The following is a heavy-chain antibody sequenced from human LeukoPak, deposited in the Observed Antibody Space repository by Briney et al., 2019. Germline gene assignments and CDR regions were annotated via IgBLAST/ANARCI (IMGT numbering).Heavy chain of an antibody. J-gene: IGHJ4*02. D-gene: IGHD3-3*01. CDR2: IIPIFGTA. Sequence: SVKVSCKASGGTFSSYAISWVRQAPGQGLEWMGGIIPIFGTANYAQKFQGRVTITADESTSTAYMELSRLRSDDTAVYYCARDTYERVDYWGQGTLVTVSS. CDR3: ARDTYERVDY. CDR1: GGTFSSYA. V-gene: IGHV1-69*13.